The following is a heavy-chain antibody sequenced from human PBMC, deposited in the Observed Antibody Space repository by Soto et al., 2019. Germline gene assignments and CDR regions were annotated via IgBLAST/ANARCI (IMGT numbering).Heavy chain of an antibody. CDR3: AREPRSGITLDY. Sequence: PGGSLRLSCAASGFTLSSYSMNWVRQAPGKGLEWVSSISSSSSYIYYADSVKGRFTISRDNAKNSLYLQMNSLRAEDTAVYYCAREPRSGITLDYWGQGTLVTVSS. CDR2: ISSSSSYI. CDR1: GFTLSSYS. J-gene: IGHJ4*02. V-gene: IGHV3-21*01. D-gene: IGHD3-16*01.